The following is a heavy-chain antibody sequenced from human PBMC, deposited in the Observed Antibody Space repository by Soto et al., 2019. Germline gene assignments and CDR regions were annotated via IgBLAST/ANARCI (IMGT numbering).Heavy chain of an antibody. D-gene: IGHD1-26*01. CDR1: GFTFSSYW. Sequence: GGSLRLSCAASGFTFSSYWMSWVRQAPGKGLEWVANIKQDGSEKYYVDSVKGRFTISRGNAKNSLYLQMNSLRAEDTAVYYCARDSYGYYFDYWGQGTLVTVSS. CDR2: IKQDGSEK. CDR3: ARDSYGYYFDY. J-gene: IGHJ4*02. V-gene: IGHV3-7*01.